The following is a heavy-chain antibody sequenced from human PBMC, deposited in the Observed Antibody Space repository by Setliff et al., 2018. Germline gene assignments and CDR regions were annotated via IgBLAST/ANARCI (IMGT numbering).Heavy chain of an antibody. V-gene: IGHV1-69*13. J-gene: IGHJ5*02. CDR1: GGTFSSYA. CDR3: AREGPFIAAAGTAWFDP. CDR2: IIPIFGTA. Sequence: SVKVSCKASGGTFSSYAISWVRQAPGQGLEWVGGIIPIFGTANYAQKFQGRVTITADESTSTAYMELSSPRSEDTAVYYCAREGPFIAAAGTAWFDPWGQGTLVTVSS. D-gene: IGHD6-13*01.